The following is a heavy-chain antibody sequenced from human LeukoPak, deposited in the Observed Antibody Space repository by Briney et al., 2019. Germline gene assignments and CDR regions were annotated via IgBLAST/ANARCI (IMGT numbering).Heavy chain of an antibody. Sequence: GGSLRLSCAASGFTFSSFWMSWVRQAPGKGLEWVANIKQDGSEQHYVDSVKGRFTISRDNAKNSVYLQMNSLRAEDMALYYCAKDSRSGYCSSTSCWSFMDVWGKGTTVTVSS. CDR1: GFTFSSFW. CDR3: AKDSRSGYCSSTSCWSFMDV. CDR2: IKQDGSEQ. J-gene: IGHJ6*03. D-gene: IGHD2-2*03. V-gene: IGHV3-7*03.